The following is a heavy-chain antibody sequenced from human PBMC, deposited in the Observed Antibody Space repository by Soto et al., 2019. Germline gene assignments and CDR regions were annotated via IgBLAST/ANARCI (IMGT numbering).Heavy chain of an antibody. V-gene: IGHV4-30-2*01. Sequence: TSETLSLTCAVSGGSISGTTYSWSWIRQPPGKGLEWIGYIYDSGNTYYNPSLKSQFSISVDRSKNQFSLKLSSVTAADTAVYYCARGHGAAAGHPNFDYWGQGALVTFSS. D-gene: IGHD6-13*01. J-gene: IGHJ4*02. CDR3: ARGHGAAAGHPNFDY. CDR2: IYDSGNT. CDR1: GGSISGTTYS.